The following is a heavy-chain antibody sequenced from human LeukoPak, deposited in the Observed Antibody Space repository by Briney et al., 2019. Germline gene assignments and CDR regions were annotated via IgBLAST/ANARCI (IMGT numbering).Heavy chain of an antibody. CDR1: GFTFSCYW. J-gene: IGHJ6*04. D-gene: IGHD5-18*01. V-gene: IGHV3-7*03. CDR2: IKQDGSEK. Sequence: GGSLRLSCAASGFTFSCYWMSWVRQAPGKGLEWVANIKQDGSEKYYVDSVKGRFTISRDNAKNSLYLQMNSLRAEDTAVYYCARCTRTAMVTHYYGMDVWAKGTTVTVSS. CDR3: ARCTRTAMVTHYYGMDV.